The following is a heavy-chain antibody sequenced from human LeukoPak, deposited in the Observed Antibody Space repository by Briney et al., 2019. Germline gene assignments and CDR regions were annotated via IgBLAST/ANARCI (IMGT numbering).Heavy chain of an antibody. Sequence: PGGSLRLSCAGSGFSVSNNYMSWVRQAPGKGLEWVAVIYSGASSYYADSEKGRFIVSRDNSKNTLYLQMNTLRAEDTALYYCARATIGAAGTADYWGQGTLVTVSS. CDR1: GFSVSNNY. J-gene: IGHJ4*02. CDR3: ARATIGAAGTADY. D-gene: IGHD6-13*01. CDR2: IYSGASS. V-gene: IGHV3-53*01.